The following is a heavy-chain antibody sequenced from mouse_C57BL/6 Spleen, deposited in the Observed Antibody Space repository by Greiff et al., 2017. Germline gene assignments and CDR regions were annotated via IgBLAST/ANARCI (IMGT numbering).Heavy chain of an antibody. V-gene: IGHV5-17*01. J-gene: IGHJ4*01. CDR3: ARRHGYAMDY. D-gene: IGHD6-1*01. CDR2: ISSGSSTI. Sequence: EVQLVESGGGLVKPGGSLKLSCAASGFTFSDYGMHWVRQAPEKGLEWVAYISSGSSTIYYADTVKGRFTISRDNAKNTLFLQMTSLRSEDAAMYYCARRHGYAMDYWGQGTSVTVSS. CDR1: GFTFSDYG.